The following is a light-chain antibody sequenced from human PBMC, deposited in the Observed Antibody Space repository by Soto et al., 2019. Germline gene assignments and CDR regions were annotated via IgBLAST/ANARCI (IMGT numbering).Light chain of an antibody. CDR2: DAS. CDR3: QQYDNLPFT. J-gene: IGKJ3*01. V-gene: IGKV1-33*01. CDR1: QDISNY. Sequence: DIQMTQSPSSLSESVGDRVTITCQASQDISNYLNWYQQKPGKAPKLLIYDASNLETGVPSRFSGSGSGTDFTFTISSLQPEDIETYYCQQYDNLPFTFGPGTKVDIK.